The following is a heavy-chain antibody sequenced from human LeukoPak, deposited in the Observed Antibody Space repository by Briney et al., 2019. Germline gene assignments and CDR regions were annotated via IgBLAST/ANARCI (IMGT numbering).Heavy chain of an antibody. CDR3: ARCLSRTIFGVVGY. CDR1: GFTFSSYS. CDR2: ISSSSSTI. V-gene: IGHV3-48*01. D-gene: IGHD3-3*01. Sequence: PGGSLRLSCAASGFTFSSYSMNWVRQAPGKGLEWVSYISSSSSTIYYADSVKGRFTISRDNAKNSLYLQMNSLRAEDTAVYYCARCLSRTIFGVVGYWGQGTLVTVSS. J-gene: IGHJ4*02.